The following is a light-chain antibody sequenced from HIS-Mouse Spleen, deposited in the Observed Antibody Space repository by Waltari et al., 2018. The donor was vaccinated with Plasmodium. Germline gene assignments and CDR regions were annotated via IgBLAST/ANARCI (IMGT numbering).Light chain of an antibody. CDR1: ALSKKY. CDR2: EDS. Sequence: SYELTQPPSVSVSPGQTARITCSGDALSKKYAYWYQQKSGQAPVLVIYEDSKRPSGIPERFCGSSSGTMATLTISGAQVEDEADYYCYSTDSSGNHRVFGGGTKLTVL. CDR3: YSTDSSGNHRV. V-gene: IGLV3-10*01. J-gene: IGLJ3*02.